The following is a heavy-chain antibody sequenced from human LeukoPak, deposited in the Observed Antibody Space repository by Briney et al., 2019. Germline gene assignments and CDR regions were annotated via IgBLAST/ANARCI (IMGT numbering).Heavy chain of an antibody. V-gene: IGHV4-38-2*02. CDR1: GYSISSGYY. CDR3: ARGREAPLDY. D-gene: IGHD1-26*01. Sequence: SETLSLTCTVSGYSISSGYYWGWIRQPPGKGLEWIGSIYHSGSTNYNPSLKSRVTISVDTSKNQFSLKLSSVTAADAAVYYCARGREAPLDYWGQGTLVTVSS. CDR2: IYHSGST. J-gene: IGHJ4*02.